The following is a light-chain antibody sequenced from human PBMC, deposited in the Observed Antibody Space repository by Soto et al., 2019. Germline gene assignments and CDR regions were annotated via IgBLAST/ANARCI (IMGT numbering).Light chain of an antibody. CDR1: QSLGGN. CDR3: QQYRNGPPWT. CDR2: RAS. J-gene: IGKJ1*01. Sequence: EIVMTQSPATLAVSPGDTATLSCRASQSLGGNLAWYQQKPGQAPRLLIFRASSRATGVPARFSASGSGTEFTLTISGLQSEDFAVYYCQQYRNGPPWTFGPGPKVEIK. V-gene: IGKV3-15*01.